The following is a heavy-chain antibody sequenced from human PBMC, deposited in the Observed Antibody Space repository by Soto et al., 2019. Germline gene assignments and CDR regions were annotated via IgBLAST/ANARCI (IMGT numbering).Heavy chain of an antibody. D-gene: IGHD1-26*01. CDR1: GFIFENFG. CDR2: ISGSGFKK. J-gene: IGHJ5*02. V-gene: IGHV3-23*01. Sequence: AGGSLRLSSAASGFIFENFGMSWVRQAPGKGLEWISSISGSGFKKYYADSVKGRFTISRDNSKSTVYLELNNLSAEDTAVYHCAKNQGVELVPLATVDWFDPWGQGSVVTVSS. CDR3: AKNQGVELVPLATVDWFDP.